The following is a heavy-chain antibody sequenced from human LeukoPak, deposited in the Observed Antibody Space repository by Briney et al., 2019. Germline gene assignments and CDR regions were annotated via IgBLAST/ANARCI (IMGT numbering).Heavy chain of an antibody. CDR1: GFTFTDSA. V-gene: IGHV3-21*06. Sequence: GGSLRLSCAGSGFTFTDSAINWVRQAPGNGMQWVSSISGNGGSTYYADSVKGRFTISRDNAKNSVYLQMNSLRAEDTAVYYCARDAPAGGKPEYFFDYWGQGTLVTVSS. J-gene: IGHJ4*02. CDR3: ARDAPAGGKPEYFFDY. CDR2: ISGNGGST.